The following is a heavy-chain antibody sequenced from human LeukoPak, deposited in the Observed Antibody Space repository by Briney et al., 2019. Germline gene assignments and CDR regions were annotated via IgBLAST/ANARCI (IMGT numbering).Heavy chain of an antibody. V-gene: IGHV3-7*01. J-gene: IGHJ6*04. CDR2: IKQDGSEK. D-gene: IGHD3-10*02. Sequence: PGGSLRLSCAASGFTLSNAWMSWVRQAPGKGLEWVANIKQDGSEKHYVDSVKGRFTISRDNAKNSLYLQMNSLRAEDTAVYYCAELGITMIGGVWGKGTTVTISS. CDR1: GFTLSNAW. CDR3: AELGITMIGGV.